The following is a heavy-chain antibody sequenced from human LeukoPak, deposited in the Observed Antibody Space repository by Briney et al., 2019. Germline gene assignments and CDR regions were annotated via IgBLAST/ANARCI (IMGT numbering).Heavy chain of an antibody. Sequence: VASVKVSCKASGGTFSSYAISWVRQAPGQGLEWMGRIIPILGIANYAQKFQGRVTITADKSTSTAYMELSSLRSEDTAVYYCASGRGSYLGFDYWGQGTLVTVSS. CDR1: GGTFSSYA. CDR2: IIPILGIA. J-gene: IGHJ4*02. CDR3: ASGRGSYLGFDY. V-gene: IGHV1-69*04. D-gene: IGHD1-26*01.